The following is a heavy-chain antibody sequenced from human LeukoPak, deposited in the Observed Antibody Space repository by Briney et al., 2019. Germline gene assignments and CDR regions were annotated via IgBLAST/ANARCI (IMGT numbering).Heavy chain of an antibody. CDR2: ISGSGGST. D-gene: IGHD3-22*01. CDR1: GFTFSSYA. V-gene: IGHV3-23*01. J-gene: IGHJ4*02. Sequence: PGGSLRLSCAAAGFTFSSYAMSWVRQAPGKGLEWVSAISGSGGSTYYADSVKGRFTISRDNSKKTLYLQMNSLRDEDTAVYYCARNYYDSSGYYYEDYWGQGTLVTVSS. CDR3: ARNYYDSSGYYYEDY.